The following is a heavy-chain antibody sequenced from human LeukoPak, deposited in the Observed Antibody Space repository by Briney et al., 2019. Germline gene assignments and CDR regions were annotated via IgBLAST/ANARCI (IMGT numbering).Heavy chain of an antibody. Sequence: TGGSLRLSCAASGFTFNSYWMSWVRQAPGKGLEWVANIKQDGSEKYYVDSVKGRFTISRDNAKNSLYLQMNSLRAEDTAVYYCARERYSSSWYEDYWGQGTLVTVSS. V-gene: IGHV3-7*01. CDR3: ARERYSSSWYEDY. J-gene: IGHJ4*02. CDR2: IKQDGSEK. D-gene: IGHD6-13*01. CDR1: GFTFNSYW.